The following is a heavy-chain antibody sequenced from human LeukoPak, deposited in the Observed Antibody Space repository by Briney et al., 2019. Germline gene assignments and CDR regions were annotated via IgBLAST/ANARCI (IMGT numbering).Heavy chain of an antibody. V-gene: IGHV4-34*01. Sequence: SETLSLTCAVYGGTFTDYYWSWIRQPPGKGLEWIGSIYHSGSTYYNPSLKSRVTISVDTSKNQFSLKLSSVTAADTAVYYCARVVQSTDSSGFYLPEYFQHWGQGTLVTVSS. J-gene: IGHJ1*01. CDR3: ARVVQSTDSSGFYLPEYFQH. CDR2: IYHSGST. CDR1: GGTFTDYY. D-gene: IGHD3-22*01.